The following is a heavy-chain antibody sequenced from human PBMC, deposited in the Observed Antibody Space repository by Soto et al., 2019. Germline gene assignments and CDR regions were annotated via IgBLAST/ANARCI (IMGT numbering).Heavy chain of an antibody. Sequence: ASVKVSCKVSGYTLTELSMHWVRQAPGKGLEWMGGFDPEDGETIYAQKFQGRVTMTEDTSTDTAYMELSGLRSEDTAVYYCATGVLRYFDWLFLAFDYWGQGTLVTVSS. CDR1: GYTLTELS. D-gene: IGHD3-9*01. CDR3: ATGVLRYFDWLFLAFDY. V-gene: IGHV1-24*01. CDR2: FDPEDGET. J-gene: IGHJ4*02.